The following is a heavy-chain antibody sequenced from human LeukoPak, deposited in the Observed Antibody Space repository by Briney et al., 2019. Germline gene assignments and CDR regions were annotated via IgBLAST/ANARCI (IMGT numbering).Heavy chain of an antibody. D-gene: IGHD3-16*02. CDR2: IYYVGNT. CDR3: ARVEVIGSTRYFDY. Sequence: SETLSLTRTVSGGSISSGGNYWSWPRQLPGKGLEWIGYIYYVGNTNYNPSLKSRLSMSVDTSKNQFSLRLTSVTAADTAVYYCARVEVIGSTRYFDYWGQGAMVSVSS. J-gene: IGHJ4*02. V-gene: IGHV4-31*03. CDR1: GGSISSGGNY.